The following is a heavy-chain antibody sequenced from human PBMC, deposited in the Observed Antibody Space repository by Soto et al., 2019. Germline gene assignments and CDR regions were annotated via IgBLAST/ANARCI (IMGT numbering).Heavy chain of an antibody. CDR1: GFTFSDYY. J-gene: IGHJ4*02. V-gene: IGHV3-11*05. Sequence: QGQLVESGGGLVKPGGSLRLSCAASGFTFSDYYMAWIRQAPGKGLEWVSYISGSSTDTNYADSVKGRFTISRDNAKSTLYLQMNSLRVEDKAVYYCARPVRQPRDWVQGTLVTVSS. CDR3: ARPVRQPRD. CDR2: ISGSSTDT. D-gene: IGHD1-1*01.